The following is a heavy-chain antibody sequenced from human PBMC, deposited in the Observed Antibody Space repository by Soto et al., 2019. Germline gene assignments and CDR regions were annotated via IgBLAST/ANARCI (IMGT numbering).Heavy chain of an antibody. CDR3: ARGSGDGIGY. CDR1: GYTFTSYV. D-gene: IGHD3-10*01. J-gene: IGHJ4*02. V-gene: IGHV1-3*01. Sequence: GASVKVSCKAFGYTFTSYVMHWVRQAPGQRLEWVGWINVGNGHTKYSQKFQGRVTFTRDTSASTAYMDLSSLRSEDTAFYYCARGSGDGIGYWGQGTLVTVSS. CDR2: INVGNGHT.